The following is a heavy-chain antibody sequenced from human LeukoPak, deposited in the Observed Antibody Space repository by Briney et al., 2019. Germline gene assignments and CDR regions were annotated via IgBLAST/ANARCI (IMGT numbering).Heavy chain of an antibody. J-gene: IGHJ4*02. Sequence: ASETLSLTCTVSGGPISSPTSYWGWIRQPPGKGLEWIASIYYTGSTYYNPSLKSRVTISVDTSQNQFSLKLSSMTAADTAVYYCARRAHYFDYWGQGTLVTVSS. CDR3: ARRAHYFDY. CDR2: IYYTGST. CDR1: GGPISSPTSY. V-gene: IGHV4-39*01.